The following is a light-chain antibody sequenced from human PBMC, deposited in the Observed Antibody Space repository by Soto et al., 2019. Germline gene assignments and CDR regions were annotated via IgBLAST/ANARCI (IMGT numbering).Light chain of an antibody. J-gene: IGKJ1*01. CDR1: QSIGSW. V-gene: IGKV1-5*03. Sequence: TQMTQSPSTLSASVGYRVTLTXRASQSIGSWLAWYQQKPGKAPKLLIYKASSLESGVPSRFSGSGSGTEFTLTISSLQPDDFATYYCQHYNSYSEAFGQGTKVDI. CDR3: QHYNSYSEA. CDR2: KAS.